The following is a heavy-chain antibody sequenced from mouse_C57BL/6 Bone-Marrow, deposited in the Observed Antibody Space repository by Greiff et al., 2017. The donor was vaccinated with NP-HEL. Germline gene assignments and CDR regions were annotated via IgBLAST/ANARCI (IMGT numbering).Heavy chain of an antibody. CDR1: GYTFTSYW. CDR2: IDPSDSYT. J-gene: IGHJ2*01. D-gene: IGHD1-1*01. CDR3: ARRDYYGSSLW. Sequence: QVQLKQPGAELVRPGTSVKLSCKASGYTFTSYWMHWVKQRPGQGLEWIGVIDPSDSYTNYNHKFTGKATLTVDKSSSTAYMQLSSLTSEDAAVYYCARRDYYGSSLWWGQGTTLTVSS. V-gene: IGHV1-59*01.